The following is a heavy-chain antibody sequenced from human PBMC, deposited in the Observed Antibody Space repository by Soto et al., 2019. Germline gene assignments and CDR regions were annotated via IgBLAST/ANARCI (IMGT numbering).Heavy chain of an antibody. J-gene: IGHJ4*02. Sequence: EVQLLESGGGLIQPGGSLRLSCAASGFTFGSYAMGWVRQAPGKGLEWVSSVGPSGASTKYADSVKGRFTVSRDIFKSTLYLQMSSLRAEDTAMYYCAKVRVGIDVDFDYWGQGALVTVSS. CDR1: GFTFGSYA. CDR2: VGPSGAST. V-gene: IGHV3-23*01. D-gene: IGHD2-21*01. CDR3: AKVRVGIDVDFDY.